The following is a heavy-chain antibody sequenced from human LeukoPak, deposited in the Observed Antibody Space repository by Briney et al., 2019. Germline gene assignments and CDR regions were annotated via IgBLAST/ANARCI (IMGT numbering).Heavy chain of an antibody. CDR3: LYDSSGYLAGDDY. CDR2: IYYSGST. V-gene: IGHV4-59*12. J-gene: IGHJ4*02. CDR1: GGSISSYY. Sequence: SETLSLTCTVSGGSISSYYWSWIRQPPGKGLEWIGYIYYSGSTNYNPSLKSRVTISVDTSKNQFSLKLGSVTAADTAVYYCLYDSSGYLAGDDYWGQGTLVTVSS. D-gene: IGHD3-22*01.